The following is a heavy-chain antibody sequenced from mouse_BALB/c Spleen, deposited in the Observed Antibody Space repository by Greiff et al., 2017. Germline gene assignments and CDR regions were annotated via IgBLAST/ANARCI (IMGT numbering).Heavy chain of an antibody. D-gene: IGHD2-2*01. V-gene: IGHV3-6*02. Sequence: VQLQESGPGLVKPSQSLSLTCSVTGYSITSGYYWNWIRQFPGNKLEWMGYISYDGSNNYNPSLKNRISITRDTSKNQFFLKLNSVTTEDTATYYCARVGLPYYFDYWGQGTTLTVSS. CDR1: GYSITSGYY. CDR3: ARVGLPYYFDY. CDR2: ISYDGSN. J-gene: IGHJ2*01.